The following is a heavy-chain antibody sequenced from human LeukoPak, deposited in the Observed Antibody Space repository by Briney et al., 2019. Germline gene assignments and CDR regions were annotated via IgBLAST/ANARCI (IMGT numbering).Heavy chain of an antibody. J-gene: IGHJ4*02. CDR2: IIPIFGTA. V-gene: IGHV1-69*01. CDR1: GGTFSSYA. D-gene: IGHD5-24*01. CDR3: ARGDYRGWLQPHPHDY. Sequence: LVKVSCKASGGTFSSYAISWVRQAPGQGLEWIGGIIPIFGTANYAQKFQGRVTITADESTSTAYMELSSLRSEDTAVYYCARGDYRGWLQPHPHDYWGQGTLVTVSS.